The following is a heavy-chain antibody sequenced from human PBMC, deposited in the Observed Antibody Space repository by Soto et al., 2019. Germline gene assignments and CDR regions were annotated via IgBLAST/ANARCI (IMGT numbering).Heavy chain of an antibody. CDR1: GFTFSSYG. Sequence: QVQLVESGGGVVQPGRSLRLSCAASGFTFSSYGVHWVRQAPGKGLEWVAVISYDGSNKYYADSVKGRFTISRDNSKNTLYLQMNSLRAEDTAVYYCAKELWAGSSWYATYDAFDIWGQGTMVTVSS. CDR2: ISYDGSNK. V-gene: IGHV3-30*18. CDR3: AKELWAGSSWYATYDAFDI. J-gene: IGHJ3*02. D-gene: IGHD6-13*01.